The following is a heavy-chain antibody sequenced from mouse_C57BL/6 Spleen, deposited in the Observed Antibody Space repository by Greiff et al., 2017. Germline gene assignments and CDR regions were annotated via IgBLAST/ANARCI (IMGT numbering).Heavy chain of an antibody. Sequence: QVQLQQPGAELVKPGASVKLSCKASGYTFTSYWMQWVNQRPGQGLEWIGEIDPSDSYTNYNQKFKGKATLTVDTSSSTAYMQLSSLTSEDSAVYYCARNYGSSYHYYAMDYWGQGTSVTVSS. CDR1: GYTFTSYW. D-gene: IGHD1-1*01. J-gene: IGHJ4*01. V-gene: IGHV1-50*01. CDR2: IDPSDSYT. CDR3: ARNYGSSYHYYAMDY.